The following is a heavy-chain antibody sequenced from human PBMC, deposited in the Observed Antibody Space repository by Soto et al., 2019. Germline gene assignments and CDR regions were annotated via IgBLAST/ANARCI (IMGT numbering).Heavy chain of an antibody. J-gene: IGHJ3*02. D-gene: IGHD3-10*01. CDR2: ISGSAGST. Sequence: EVQLLESGGGLVQPGGSLRRSCAASGFTFSSYAMSWVRQAPGRGLEWVSAISGSAGSTYYADSVKGRFTISRDNSMNTLYLQMNSLRAEDTAVYYCAKDRGSGSYYIRVDAFDIWGQGTMVTVSS. V-gene: IGHV3-23*01. CDR1: GFTFSSYA. CDR3: AKDRGSGSYYIRVDAFDI.